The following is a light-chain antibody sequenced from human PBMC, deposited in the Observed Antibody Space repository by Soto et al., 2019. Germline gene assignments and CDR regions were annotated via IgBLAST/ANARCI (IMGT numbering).Light chain of an antibody. V-gene: IGLV2-14*01. CDR1: SSDVGGYNY. CDR3: SSYTTSGTLV. CDR2: EVS. Sequence: QSALTQPASVSGSPGQSITTSCTGTSSDVGGYNYVSWYQQHAGKAPKLMIYEVSSRPSGVSNRFSGSKSGNTASLTISGLQSEDEADYYCSSYTTSGTLVFGGGTQLTVL. J-gene: IGLJ3*02.